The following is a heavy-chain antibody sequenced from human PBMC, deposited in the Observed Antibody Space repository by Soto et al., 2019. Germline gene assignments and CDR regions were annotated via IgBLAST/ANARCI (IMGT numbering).Heavy chain of an antibody. V-gene: IGHV4-34*01. D-gene: IGHD6-19*01. CDR3: ARGWNRAVAGRGPSDY. Sequence: QVQLQQWGAGLLKPSETLSLTCAVYGGSFSGYYWSWIRQPPGKGLEWIGEINHSGSTNYNPSLKGRVTISVDTSKNQFSLKLSSVTAADTAVYYCARGWNRAVAGRGPSDYWGQGTLVTVSS. CDR2: INHSGST. J-gene: IGHJ4*02. CDR1: GGSFSGYY.